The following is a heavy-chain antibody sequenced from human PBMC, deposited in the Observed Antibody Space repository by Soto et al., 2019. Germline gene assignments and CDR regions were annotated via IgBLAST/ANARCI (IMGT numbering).Heavy chain of an antibody. Sequence: GWSLSLSCASSVFTFINSTMNWVRQAPGKGLEWVACITSSGSFIYYADSMKGRFTISRDDAKKSLYLQMNSLRAEDTAVYYCARVPAASDRTAFYYVSKFFYFDYWGRGTQVTVS. CDR3: ARVPAASDRTAFYYVSKFFYFDY. J-gene: IGHJ4*02. D-gene: IGHD3-22*01. V-gene: IGHV3-21*01. CDR2: ITSSGSFI. CDR1: VFTFINST.